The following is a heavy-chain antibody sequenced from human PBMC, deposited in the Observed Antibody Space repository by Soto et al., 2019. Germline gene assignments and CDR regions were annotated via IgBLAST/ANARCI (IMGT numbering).Heavy chain of an antibody. CDR1: GFPFSTYG. J-gene: IGHJ4*02. CDR2: IYYDGSKK. Sequence: QVQLVESGGGVVQPGRSLRLSCAASGFPFSTYGTHWVRQAPGKGLEWVAVIYYDGSKKYYSDSVKGRFTISRDNSNNTLFLQMSNLRAEDTAVYYCARDLGFGGNYLDYWGQGTLVNVFS. V-gene: IGHV3-33*01. CDR3: ARDLGFGGNYLDY. D-gene: IGHD1-26*01.